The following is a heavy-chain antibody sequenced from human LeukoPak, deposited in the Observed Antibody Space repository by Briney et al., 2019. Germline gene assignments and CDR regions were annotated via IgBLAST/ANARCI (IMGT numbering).Heavy chain of an antibody. CDR1: GFTFSSYA. V-gene: IGHV3-23*01. CDR3: AKEVCSSGGSCPLDY. J-gene: IGHJ4*02. Sequence: GGSLRLSCAASGFTFSSYAMTWVRQAPGKGLEWVSGISYSGATKYYADSVKGRFTISRDNSKNTLSLQMNSLRAEDTAIYYCAKEVCSSGGSCPLDYWGQGTLVTVSS. D-gene: IGHD2-15*01. CDR2: ISYSGATK.